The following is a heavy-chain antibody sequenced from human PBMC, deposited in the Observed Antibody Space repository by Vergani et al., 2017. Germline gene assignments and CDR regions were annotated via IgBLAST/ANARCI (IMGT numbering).Heavy chain of an antibody. CDR3: ARVNRAFDY. V-gene: IGHV1-2*02. Sequence: QVQLVQSGAELRKPGGSVKVSCSASGYTFTAYYIHWVRQAPGQGLEWMGWINPNTGDAKFAQKFQGRVTMTRDTSIRRVYMELTGLTSYDTAVFYCARVNRAFDYWGQGTLVTVSS. CDR1: GYTFTAYY. J-gene: IGHJ4*02. CDR2: INPNTGDA. D-gene: IGHD3-10*01.